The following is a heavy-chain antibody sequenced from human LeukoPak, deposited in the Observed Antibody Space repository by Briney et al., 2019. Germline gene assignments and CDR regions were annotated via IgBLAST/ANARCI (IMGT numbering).Heavy chain of an antibody. Sequence: SETLSLTCAVYGGSFSGYYWSWIRQPPGKGLEWIGEINHSGSTNYNPSLKSRVTISVDTSKNQFSPKLSSVTAADTAVCYCARGPRYYDILTGFHPYYYYGMDVWGQGTTVTVSS. J-gene: IGHJ6*02. D-gene: IGHD3-9*01. CDR1: GGSFSGYY. CDR2: INHSGST. CDR3: ARGPRYYDILTGFHPYYYYGMDV. V-gene: IGHV4-34*01.